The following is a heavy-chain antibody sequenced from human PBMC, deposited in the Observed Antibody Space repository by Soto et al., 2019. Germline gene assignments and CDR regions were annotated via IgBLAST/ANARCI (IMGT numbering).Heavy chain of an antibody. J-gene: IGHJ4*02. V-gene: IGHV3-13*01. CDR2: IGTAGET. CDR3: ARGTSGSYYNEFDY. D-gene: IGHD3-10*01. Sequence: RRLSCAASGFTFSRYGMHWVRQTTGKGLEWVSGIGTAGETNYPGSVKGRFTISRENAKNSLYLQMHSLRTGDTAVYYCARGTSGSYYNEFDYWGQGTLVTVSS. CDR1: GFTFSRYG.